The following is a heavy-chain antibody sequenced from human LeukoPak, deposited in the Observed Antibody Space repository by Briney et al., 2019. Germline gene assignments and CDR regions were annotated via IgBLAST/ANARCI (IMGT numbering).Heavy chain of an antibody. V-gene: IGHV3-23*01. CDR3: AIPPTYGGNLWAHGVSY. CDR2: ISGSGGST. CDR1: GFTFSSYA. J-gene: IGHJ4*02. Sequence: QPEGSLRLSCAASGFTFSSYAMSWVRQAPGKGLEWVSAISGSGGSTYYADSVKGRFTISRDNSKNTLYLQMNSLRAEDTAVYYCAIPPTYGGNLWAHGVSYWGQGTLVTVSS. D-gene: IGHD4-23*01.